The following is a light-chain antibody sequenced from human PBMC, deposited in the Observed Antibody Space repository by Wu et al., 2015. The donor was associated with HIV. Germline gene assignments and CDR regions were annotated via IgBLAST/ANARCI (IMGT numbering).Light chain of an antibody. V-gene: IGKV3-11*01. CDR2: DAS. Sequence: EIVLTQSPATLSLSPGERASLSCRASQSVTTYLAWFQQKPNQAPRLLIYDASNRATGIPARFSGSGSETDFNFTISSLEPEDFAVYYCQQRSNWPLTFGGGTKVEIK. J-gene: IGKJ4*01. CDR3: QQRSNWPLT. CDR1: QSVTTY.